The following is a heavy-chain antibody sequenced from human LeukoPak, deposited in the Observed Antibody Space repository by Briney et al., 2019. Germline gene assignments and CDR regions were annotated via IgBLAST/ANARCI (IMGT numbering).Heavy chain of an antibody. D-gene: IGHD3-16*01. V-gene: IGHV4-59*01. Sequence: SETLSLTCTVSGDSISGYYWSWIRQPPEKGLEWIGYIYYSGSTNYNPSLKSRVTISVDTSKNQFSLKLSSVTAADTAVYYCAREGGLSGMDVWGQGTTVTVSS. CDR1: GDSISGYY. CDR3: AREGGLSGMDV. J-gene: IGHJ6*02. CDR2: IYYSGST.